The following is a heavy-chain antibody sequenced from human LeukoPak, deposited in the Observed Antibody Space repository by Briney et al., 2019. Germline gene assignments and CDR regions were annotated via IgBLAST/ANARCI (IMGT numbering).Heavy chain of an antibody. J-gene: IGHJ4*02. CDR3: AKGPRPDLSVLHTLER. CDR1: GFTFSSYA. V-gene: IGHV3-23*01. CDR2: ITGRGDAA. Sequence: PGGSLTLSRAASGFTFSSYAMTWVRQAPGRGTEWVSTITGRGDAANDADSVKGRFTISRDNSKSSLYLQMNSLRVEDTAVYHCAKGPRPDLSVLHTLERWGQGVLVTVSS. D-gene: IGHD3-16*02.